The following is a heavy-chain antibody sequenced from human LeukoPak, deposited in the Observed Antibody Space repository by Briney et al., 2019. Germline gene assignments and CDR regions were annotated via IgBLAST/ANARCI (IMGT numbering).Heavy chain of an antibody. D-gene: IGHD2-15*01. Sequence: SETLSLTCTVSGYSISSGYYWGWIRQPPGKGLEWIGSFYHSGSTNYNPSLKSRVTISVDTSKNQFSLKLSSVTAADTAVYYCARGRVGVGYCSGGSCRYYMDVWGKGTTVTVSS. J-gene: IGHJ6*03. CDR3: ARGRVGVGYCSGGSCRYYMDV. CDR2: FYHSGST. V-gene: IGHV4-38-2*02. CDR1: GYSISSGYY.